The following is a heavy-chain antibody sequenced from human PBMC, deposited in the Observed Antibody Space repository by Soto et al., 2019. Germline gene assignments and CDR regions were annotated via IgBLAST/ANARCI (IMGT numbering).Heavy chain of an antibody. Sequence: SETLSLTCAVSGDSMTRSVWWTWVRQPPGKGLEWIGEVFHTGNTNYNPFLKSRVTMSVDKSTNEFSLKVTSVTAADTAIYYCARKAWVRFDYWGQGALVTVSS. CDR1: GDSMTRSVW. CDR2: VFHTGNT. D-gene: IGHD7-27*01. J-gene: IGHJ4*02. V-gene: IGHV4-4*02. CDR3: ARKAWVRFDY.